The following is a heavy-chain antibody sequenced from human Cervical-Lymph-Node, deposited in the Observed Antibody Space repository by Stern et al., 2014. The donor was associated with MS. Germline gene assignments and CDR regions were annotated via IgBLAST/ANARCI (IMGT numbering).Heavy chain of an antibody. D-gene: IGHD3-10*01. Sequence: QLVESGGGLVQPGRSLRLSCAASGISFDEHAMHWVRQPPGKGLEWVSGINWNSDTIGYADSVKGRFTISRDNAKNSLYLQMNSLRPEDTALYYCAKDIGSGRDAFDVWGQGTMVTVSS. J-gene: IGHJ3*01. V-gene: IGHV3-9*01. CDR2: INWNSDTI. CDR3: AKDIGSGRDAFDV. CDR1: GISFDEHA.